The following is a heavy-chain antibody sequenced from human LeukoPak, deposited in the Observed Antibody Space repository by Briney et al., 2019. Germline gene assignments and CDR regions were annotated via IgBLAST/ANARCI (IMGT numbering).Heavy chain of an antibody. V-gene: IGHV4-39*01. J-gene: IGHJ4*02. Sequence: PSETLSLTCTVSGGSISISSYYWGWIRQPPGKGLEWIGSIYYSGSTYYNPSLKSRVTISVDTSKNQFSLKLSSVTAADTAVYYCARRYYDFWSGYPHYFDYWGQGTLVTVSS. CDR2: IYYSGST. D-gene: IGHD3-3*01. CDR3: ARRYYDFWSGYPHYFDY. CDR1: GGSISISSYY.